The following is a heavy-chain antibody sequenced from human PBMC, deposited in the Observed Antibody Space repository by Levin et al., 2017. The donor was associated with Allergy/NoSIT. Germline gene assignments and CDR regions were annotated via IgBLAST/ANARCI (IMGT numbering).Heavy chain of an antibody. CDR2: ITWNSGTI. CDR3: AKEFSSSWRATYYYGMDV. D-gene: IGHD6-13*01. Sequence: SCAASGFTFDDYAMHWVRQAPGKGLEWVSGITWNSGTIGYADSVKGRFTISRDNTKNSLYLQMNSLRAEDTALYYCAKEFSSSWRATYYYGMDVWGLGTTVIVSS. V-gene: IGHV3-9*01. CDR1: GFTFDDYA. J-gene: IGHJ6*02.